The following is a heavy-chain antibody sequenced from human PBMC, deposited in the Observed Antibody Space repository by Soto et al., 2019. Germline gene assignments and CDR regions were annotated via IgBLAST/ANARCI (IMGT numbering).Heavy chain of an antibody. D-gene: IGHD6-13*01. CDR1: GFTFSSYA. CDR2: ISGSGGST. CDR3: ASGVDSSSWYTFFDY. V-gene: IGHV3-23*01. J-gene: IGHJ4*02. Sequence: SLRLSCAASGFTFSSYAMSWVRQAPGKGLEWVSAISGSGGSTYYADSVKGRFTISRDNSKNTLYLQMNSLRAEDTAVYYCASGVDSSSWYTFFDYWGQGTLVTV.